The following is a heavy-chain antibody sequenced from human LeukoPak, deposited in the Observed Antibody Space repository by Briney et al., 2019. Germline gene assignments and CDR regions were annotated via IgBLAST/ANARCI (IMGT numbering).Heavy chain of an antibody. CDR1: GYTFTSYD. CDR2: MNPNSGNT. J-gene: IGHJ6*02. CDR3: ARGRIAAAGTYYYYGMDV. Sequence: GASVKVSCKASGYTFTSYDINWVRQATGQGLEWMGWMNPNSGNTGYAQKFQGRVTMTRNTSISTAYMELSSLGSEDTAVYYCARGRIAAAGTYYYYGMDVWGQGTTVTVSS. V-gene: IGHV1-8*01. D-gene: IGHD6-13*01.